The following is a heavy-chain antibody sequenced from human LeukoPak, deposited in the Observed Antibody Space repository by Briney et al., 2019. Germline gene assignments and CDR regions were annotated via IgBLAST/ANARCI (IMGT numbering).Heavy chain of an antibody. CDR2: IYTSGST. CDR1: GGSISSYY. Sequence: SHTLSLTCTVSGGSISSYYWSWVRQPAGKGLEWIGRIYTSGSTNYNPSLKSRVTMSVDTSKNQFSLRLSSVTAADTAVYYCARDFSEGAFDIWGQGTMVSVSS. CDR3: ARDFSEGAFDI. V-gene: IGHV4-4*07. D-gene: IGHD3-10*01. J-gene: IGHJ3*02.